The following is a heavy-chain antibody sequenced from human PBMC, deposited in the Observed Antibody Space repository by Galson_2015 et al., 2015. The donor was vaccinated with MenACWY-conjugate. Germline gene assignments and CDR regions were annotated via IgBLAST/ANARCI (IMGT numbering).Heavy chain of an antibody. CDR3: ATAGSYRFDY. CDR1: GFTFSTYW. Sequence: SLRLSCAPSGFTFSTYWMNWVRQAPGKGLEWVSRIDPDGSTTDYEGSMKGRFTISRDNAKNALFLQIHSLRVEDTAVYYCATAGSYRFDYWGQGALVTVSS. J-gene: IGHJ4*02. D-gene: IGHD1-26*01. V-gene: IGHV3-74*01. CDR2: IDPDGSTT.